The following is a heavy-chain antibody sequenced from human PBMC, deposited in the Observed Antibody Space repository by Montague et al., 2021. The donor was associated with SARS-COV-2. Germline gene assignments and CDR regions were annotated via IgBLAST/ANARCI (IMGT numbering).Heavy chain of an antibody. Sequence: SETLSLTYTVSGGSISSSSHYWGWIRQPPGKGLEWIGSIFYSGSTDYNPSLKSRVTISVDTSKNQFSLKLSSVTAADTAVYYCASMVRAQVYYFDYWGQGTLVTVSS. J-gene: IGHJ4*02. CDR2: IFYSGST. CDR1: GGSISSSSHY. CDR3: ASMVRAQVYYFDY. V-gene: IGHV4-39*01. D-gene: IGHD3-10*01.